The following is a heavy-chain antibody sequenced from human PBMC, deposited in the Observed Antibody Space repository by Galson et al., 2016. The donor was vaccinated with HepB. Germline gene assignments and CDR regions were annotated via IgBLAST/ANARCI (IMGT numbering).Heavy chain of an antibody. CDR1: VLTFNDYS. V-gene: IGHV4-30-2*03. D-gene: IGHD5-18*01. J-gene: IGHJ6*02. Sequence: LRLSCAVSVLTFNDYSMSWIRQAPGKGLEWIGSIYYSGSTYYNPSLQSRVTISVDTSKNQFSLKMSSVTAADTAVYYCARRFRYTYGPPYGMDVWGQGTTVTVSS. CDR2: IYYSGST. CDR3: ARRFRYTYGPPYGMDV.